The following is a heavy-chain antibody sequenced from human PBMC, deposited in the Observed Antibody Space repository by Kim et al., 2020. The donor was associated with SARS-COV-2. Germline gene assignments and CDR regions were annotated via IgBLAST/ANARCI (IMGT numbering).Heavy chain of an antibody. CDR3: AKDLGTSAYDLDYFDY. Sequence: GKGRFTISRDNSKNTLYLQMNSLRAEDTAVYYCAKDLGTSAYDLDYFDYWGQGTLVTVSS. J-gene: IGHJ4*02. D-gene: IGHD5-12*01. V-gene: IGHV3-33*06.